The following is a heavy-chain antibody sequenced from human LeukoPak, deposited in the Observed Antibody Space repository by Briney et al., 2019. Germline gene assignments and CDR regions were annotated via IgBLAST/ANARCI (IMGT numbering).Heavy chain of an antibody. CDR3: AKAHQILQYFGPSDY. CDR1: GSTFSSSG. V-gene: IGHV3-23*01. CDR2: ISGYTT. J-gene: IGHJ4*02. Sequence: GGSLRLSCAASGSTFSSSGMNWARQAPGKGLQWVSGISGYTTYYADSVKGRFTISRDNSKNTLYLQMNSLRAEDTAIYYCAKAHQILQYFGPSDYWGQGTLVTVSS. D-gene: IGHD3-9*01.